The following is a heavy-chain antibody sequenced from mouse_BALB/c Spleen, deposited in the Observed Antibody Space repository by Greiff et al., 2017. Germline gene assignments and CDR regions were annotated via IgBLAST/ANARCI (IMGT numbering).Heavy chain of an antibody. J-gene: IGHJ4*01. CDR1: GDSITSGY. D-gene: IGHD1-1*01. CDR3: ARSGVVATNAMDY. Sequence: EVMLVESGPSLVKPSQTLSLTCSVTGDSITSGYWNWIRKFPGNKLEYMGYISYSGSTYYNPSLKSRISITRDTSKNQYYLQLNSVTTEDTATYYCARSGVVATNAMDYWGQGTSVTVSS. CDR2: ISYSGST. V-gene: IGHV3-8*02.